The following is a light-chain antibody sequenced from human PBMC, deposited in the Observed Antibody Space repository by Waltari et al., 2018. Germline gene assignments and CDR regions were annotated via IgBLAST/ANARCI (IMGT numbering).Light chain of an antibody. J-gene: IGKJ2*02. CDR2: GAS. CDR1: QSVSSSY. V-gene: IGKV3-20*01. CDR3: QQYRT. Sequence: EIVLTQSPGTLSLSPGERATLSCRASQSVSSSYLAWYQQKPGQAPRLLIYGASSRATCIPDRFSGSGSRTDFTLTISRLEPEDFAVYYCQQYRTFGQGTKLEIK.